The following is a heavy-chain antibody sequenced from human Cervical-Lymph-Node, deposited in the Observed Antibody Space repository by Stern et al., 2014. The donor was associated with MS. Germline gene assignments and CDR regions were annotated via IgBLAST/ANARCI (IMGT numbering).Heavy chain of an antibody. CDR2: INQDGSET. Sequence: EVQLVESGGGLVQPGGSLRLSCAASGFTFSRYWMTWVRQAPGKGLEWVANINQDGSETYYVGSVKGRFTIARDNAKDSLHLQMNSLRAEDTAVYYCARSGEYCASATNCYFPSPNWFDPWGQGTLVTVSS. D-gene: IGHD2-2*01. CDR3: ARSGEYCASATNCYFPSPNWFDP. V-gene: IGHV3-7*01. J-gene: IGHJ5*02. CDR1: GFTFSRYW.